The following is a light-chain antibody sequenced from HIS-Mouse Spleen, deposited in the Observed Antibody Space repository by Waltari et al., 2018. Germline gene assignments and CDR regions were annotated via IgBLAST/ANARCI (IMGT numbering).Light chain of an antibody. J-gene: IGKJ3*01. CDR2: DAS. CDR1: QSVSSY. CDR3: QQRSNWPPGFT. V-gene: IGKV3-11*01. Sequence: IVLTQSPATLSLSPGERAPLSCRASQSVSSYLAWYQQKPGQAPRLLIYDASNRTTGIPARFSGSESGTDFTVTISGLGPEDFAVYYCQQRSNWPPGFTFGPGTKVDIK.